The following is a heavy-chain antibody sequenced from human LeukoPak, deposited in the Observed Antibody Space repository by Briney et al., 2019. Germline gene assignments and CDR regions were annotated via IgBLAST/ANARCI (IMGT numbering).Heavy chain of an antibody. J-gene: IGHJ4*02. D-gene: IGHD2-15*01. CDR1: GFTFSSYA. CDR2: ISYDGSNK. V-gene: IGHV3-30-3*01. Sequence: GRSLRLSCAASGFTFSSYAMHWVRQAPGKGLEGVAVISYDGSNKYYADSVKGRFTISRDNSKNTLYLQMNSLRAEDTAVYYCAMEQRKYSAGFTIDYWGQGTLVTVSS. CDR3: AMEQRKYSAGFTIDY.